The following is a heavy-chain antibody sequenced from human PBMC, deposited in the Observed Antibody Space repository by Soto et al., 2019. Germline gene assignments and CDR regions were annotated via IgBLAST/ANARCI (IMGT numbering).Heavy chain of an antibody. CDR3: ARLARGSDYSNYFDY. CDR1: GGSISSYY. J-gene: IGHJ4*02. D-gene: IGHD4-4*01. CDR2: IYYSGST. Sequence: SETLSLTCTVSGGSISSYYWSWIRQPPGKGLEWIGYIYYSGSTNYNPSLKSRVTISVDTSKNQFSLKLSSVTAADTAVYYCARLARGSDYSNYFDYWGQGTLVTVSS. V-gene: IGHV4-59*08.